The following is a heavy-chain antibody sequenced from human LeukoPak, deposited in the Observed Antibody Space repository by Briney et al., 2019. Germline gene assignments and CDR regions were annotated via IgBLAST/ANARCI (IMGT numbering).Heavy chain of an antibody. J-gene: IGHJ4*02. CDR1: GFTVSDYS. V-gene: IGHV3-23*01. Sequence: GGSLRLSCAASGFTVSDYSMTWVRQAPGKGLEWVSAISGSGSYADYADSVKGRFTISRDNGKNSLYLQMNSLRPEDTALYHCAKGSGSYYRYSFDYWGQGTLVTVSS. CDR3: AKGSGSYYRYSFDY. CDR2: ISGSGSYA. D-gene: IGHD1-26*01.